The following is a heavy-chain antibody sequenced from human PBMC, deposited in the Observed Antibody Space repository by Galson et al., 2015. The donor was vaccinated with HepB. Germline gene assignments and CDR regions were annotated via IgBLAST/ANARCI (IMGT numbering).Heavy chain of an antibody. D-gene: IGHD3-10*01. CDR1: GGSFSGYY. V-gene: IGHV4-34*01. Sequence: SETLSLTCAVYGGSFSGYYWSWIRQPPGKGLEWIGEINHSGSTNYNPSLKSRVTISVDTSKNQFSLKLSSVTAADTAVYYCAREPRNPFVSTTYYYGSGSYQSKGKERHNWFDPWGQGTLVTVSS. CDR2: INHSGST. CDR3: AREPRNPFVSTTYYYGSGSYQSKGKERHNWFDP. J-gene: IGHJ5*02.